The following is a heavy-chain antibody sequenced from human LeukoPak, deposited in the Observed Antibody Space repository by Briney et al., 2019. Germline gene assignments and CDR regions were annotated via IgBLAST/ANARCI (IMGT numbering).Heavy chain of an antibody. D-gene: IGHD5-18*01. CDR2: MNPNSGNT. Sequence: SVKVSCKASGYTFTSYDINWVRQATGQGLEWMGWMNPNSGNTGYAQKFQGRVTMTRNTSISTAYMELGSLRSEDTAVYYCARPGRGYSYGPNWFDPWGQGTLVTVSS. CDR1: GYTFTSYD. V-gene: IGHV1-8*01. J-gene: IGHJ5*02. CDR3: ARPGRGYSYGPNWFDP.